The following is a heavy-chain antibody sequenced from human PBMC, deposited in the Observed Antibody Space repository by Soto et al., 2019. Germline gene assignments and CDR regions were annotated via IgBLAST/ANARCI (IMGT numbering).Heavy chain of an antibody. D-gene: IGHD3-22*01. CDR1: GYTFTGYY. V-gene: IGHV1-2*04. CDR2: INPNSGGT. J-gene: IGHJ6*02. CDR3: ARLNNSNRVVVITTYYYGMDV. Sequence: VASVKVSCKASGYTFTGYYMHWVRQAPGQGLEWMGWINPNSGGTNYAQKFQGWVTMTRDTSISTACMELSRLRSDDTAVYYCARLNNSNRVVVITTYYYGMDVWGQGTTVTVSS.